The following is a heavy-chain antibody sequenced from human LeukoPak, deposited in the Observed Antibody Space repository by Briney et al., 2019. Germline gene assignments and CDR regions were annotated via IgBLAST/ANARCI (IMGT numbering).Heavy chain of an antibody. CDR1: GYTFTGYY. CDR2: INPNSGDT. CDR3: AREFMTSITNDY. Sequence: GASVKVSCKTSGYTFTGYYVHWVRQAPGQGLEWMGWINPNSGDTHYAQKFQGRVTMTRDTSISTAHMELSRLRSTDTAVYYCAREFMTSITNDYWGQGTLVTVPS. J-gene: IGHJ4*02. V-gene: IGHV1-2*02. D-gene: IGHD4-11*01.